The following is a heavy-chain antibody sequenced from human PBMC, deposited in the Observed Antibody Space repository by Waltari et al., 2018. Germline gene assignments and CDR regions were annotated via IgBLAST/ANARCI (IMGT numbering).Heavy chain of an antibody. CDR1: GFTFGNSA. V-gene: IGHV3-23*01. CDR3: AKVEGGIVTRYYALDI. CDR2: IRGSRRST. Sequence: EVQLLESGGGLVQPGGSLRLSFAASGFTFGNSALSWVRQAAGKGLEWSPGIRGSRRSTEYAKGEKGRVTISRDNAKNTLYLQMNSVRVEDTDVYFCAKVEGGIVTRYYALDIWGQGTMVTVSS. D-gene: IGHD3-16*02. J-gene: IGHJ3*02.